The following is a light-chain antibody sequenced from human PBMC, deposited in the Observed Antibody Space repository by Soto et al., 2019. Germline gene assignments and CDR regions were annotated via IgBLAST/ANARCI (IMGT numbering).Light chain of an antibody. CDR3: QTWGPGIRV. V-gene: IGLV4-69*01. Sequence: QSVLTQSPSASASLGSSVKLTCTLSSGHSNYAIAWHQLQPGKGPRFLMRVNSNGSHIKGGGIPDRFSGSSSGAERYLTISSLQSEDEADYYCQTWGPGIRVFGGGTKLTVL. J-gene: IGLJ2*01. CDR1: SGHSNYA. CDR2: VNSNGSH.